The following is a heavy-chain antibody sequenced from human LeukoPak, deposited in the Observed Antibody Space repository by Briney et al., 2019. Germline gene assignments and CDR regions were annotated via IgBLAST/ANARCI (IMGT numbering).Heavy chain of an antibody. V-gene: IGHV3-53*01. CDR3: ARVWELSFDH. J-gene: IGHJ4*02. CDR2: TYSGGST. CDR1: GFTVSSDH. D-gene: IGHD1-26*01. Sequence: GGSLRLSCAASGFTVSSDHMSWVRQAPGKGLEWVSVTYSGGSTYYADSVKGRFTISRDNANNMVYLQMNSLRGEDTAVYYCARVWELSFDHWGQGILVTVSS.